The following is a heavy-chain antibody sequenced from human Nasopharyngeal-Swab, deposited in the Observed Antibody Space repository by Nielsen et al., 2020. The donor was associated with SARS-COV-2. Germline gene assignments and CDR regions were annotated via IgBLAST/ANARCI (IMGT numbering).Heavy chain of an antibody. CDR2: IGTAGDT. V-gene: IGHV3-13*01. CDR3: ARGEQQLVRRYYYYYMDV. Sequence: GGSLRLSCAASGFTFSSYDMHWVRQATGKGLEWVSAIGTAGDTYYPGSVKGRFTISRENAKNSLYLQMNSLRAGDTAVYYCARGEQQLVRRYYYYYMDVWGQGTMVTVSS. CDR1: GFTFSSYD. J-gene: IGHJ6*03. D-gene: IGHD6-13*01.